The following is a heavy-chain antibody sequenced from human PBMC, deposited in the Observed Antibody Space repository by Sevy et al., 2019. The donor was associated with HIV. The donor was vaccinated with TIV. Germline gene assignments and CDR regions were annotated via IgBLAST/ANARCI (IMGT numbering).Heavy chain of an antibody. CDR3: ARDLASSGNGLDV. V-gene: IGHV3-30-3*01. J-gene: IGHJ6*02. CDR2: ISYEINNK. D-gene: IGHD3-3*02. Sequence: GGSLRLSCAASGFTFFAYTMHWVRQAPGKGLEWVALISYEINNKYYADSVKGRFTISRDNSKNTLYLKMNSLRPEDTAVYYCARDLASSGNGLDVWGQGTTVTVSS. CDR1: GFTFFAYT.